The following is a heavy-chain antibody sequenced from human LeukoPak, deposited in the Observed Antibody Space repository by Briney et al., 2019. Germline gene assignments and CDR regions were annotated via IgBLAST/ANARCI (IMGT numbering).Heavy chain of an antibody. CDR2: INPSSGGT. D-gene: IGHD2-2*01. V-gene: IGHV1-2*02. CDR1: GYTFTGYY. Sequence: ASVKVSCKASGYTFTGYYIHWVRQAPGQGLEWMGWINPSSGGTNYVQKFQGRVTMTRDTSISTAYMELRRLRSDDTAVYYCAKDVGEYCSSRNCYASDYWGQGTLVTVSS. J-gene: IGHJ4*02. CDR3: AKDVGEYCSSRNCYASDY.